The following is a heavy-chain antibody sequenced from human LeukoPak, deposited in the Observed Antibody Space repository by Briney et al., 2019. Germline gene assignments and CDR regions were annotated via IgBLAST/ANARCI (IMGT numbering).Heavy chain of an antibody. D-gene: IGHD6-19*01. V-gene: IGHV1-46*01. CDR1: GYAFANYL. J-gene: IGHJ4*02. CDR2: IDPGGGST. CDR3: ARKSNSGWYGAFDY. Sequence: ASVKVSCKASGYAFANYLVHWVRQAPGQGLEWMGGIDPGGGSTDYAQKFRDRVTLTRDKSTNMAYMEVTSLTSEDTAVYYCARKSNSGWYGAFDYWGQGTLVTVSS.